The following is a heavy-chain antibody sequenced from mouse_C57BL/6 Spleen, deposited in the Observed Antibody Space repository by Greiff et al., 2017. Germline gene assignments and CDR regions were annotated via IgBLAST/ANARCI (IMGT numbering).Heavy chain of an antibody. J-gene: IGHJ4*01. V-gene: IGHV14-4*01. CDR3: TTRGYYYYAMAY. D-gene: IGHD3-1*01. CDR1: GFNIKDYY. Sequence: VQLQQSGAELVRPGASVKLSCTASGFNIKDYYMHWVKQRPEQGLEWIGWIDPENGDTEYASKFQGKATITADTSSNTAYLQLSSLTSEDTAVYYCTTRGYYYYAMAYWGQGTSVTVS. CDR2: IDPENGDT.